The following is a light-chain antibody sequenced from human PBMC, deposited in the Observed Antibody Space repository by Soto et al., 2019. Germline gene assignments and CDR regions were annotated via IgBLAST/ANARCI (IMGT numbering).Light chain of an antibody. CDR1: QSISSW. J-gene: IGKJ1*01. CDR3: QQLISYWGT. Sequence: DIQMTQSPSTLSASVGDRVTITCRASQSISSWLAWYQQKPGKAPKLLIYDASSLESGVPSRFSGSGSGTEFTLTITSREPEVFACYFRQQLISYWGTFGQGPKVEI. CDR2: DAS. V-gene: IGKV1-5*01.